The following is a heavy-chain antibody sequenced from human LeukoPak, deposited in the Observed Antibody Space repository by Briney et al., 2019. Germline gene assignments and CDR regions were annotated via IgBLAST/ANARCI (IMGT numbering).Heavy chain of an antibody. Sequence: GGSLRLSCAASGFTVSSKYMSWVRQAPGKGLEWVSVLYTGGSTYYADSLRGRFTISRDNSKNTLYLQMNSLRAEDTAVYYCASPYYYDSSGSLYWYFDLWGRGTLVTVSS. D-gene: IGHD3-22*01. CDR2: LYTGGST. CDR3: ASPYYYDSSGSLYWYFDL. V-gene: IGHV3-53*01. CDR1: GFTVSSKY. J-gene: IGHJ2*01.